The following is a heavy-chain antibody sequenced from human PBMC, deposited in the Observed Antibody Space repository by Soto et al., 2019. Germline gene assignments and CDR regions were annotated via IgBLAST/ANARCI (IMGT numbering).Heavy chain of an antibody. CDR2: IYYSGST. Sequence: SETLSLTCTVSGGSISSGGYYWSWIRQHPGKGLEWIGYIYYSGSTYYNPSLKSRVTISVDTSKNQFSLKLSSVTAADTAVYYCAREGVHYDILTGFDYWGQGTLVTVSS. J-gene: IGHJ4*02. CDR1: GGSISSGGYY. D-gene: IGHD3-9*01. V-gene: IGHV4-31*03. CDR3: AREGVHYDILTGFDY.